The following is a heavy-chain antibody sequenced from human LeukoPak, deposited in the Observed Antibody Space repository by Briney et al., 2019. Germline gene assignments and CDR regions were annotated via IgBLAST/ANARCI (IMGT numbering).Heavy chain of an antibody. CDR1: SASIRSSPHF. J-gene: IGHJ4*02. D-gene: IGHD3-10*01. V-gene: IGHV4-39*02. CDR3: AANSADYNTLGSSYKV. CDR2: ISYSGTT. Sequence: PSETLSLTCTVSSASIRSSPHFWAWIRQSPGKGLEWIGSISYSGTTYYNPSLKSRVTISVDTSENHFSLKLSSVTAADTAVYYCAANSADYNTLGSSYKVWGQGTLVTVSS.